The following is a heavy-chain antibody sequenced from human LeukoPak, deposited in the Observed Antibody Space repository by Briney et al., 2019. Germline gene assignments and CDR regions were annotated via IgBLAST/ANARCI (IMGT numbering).Heavy chain of an antibody. D-gene: IGHD6-19*01. CDR1: GFTFSDYY. V-gene: IGHV3-11*04. Sequence: GGSLRLSCAASGFTFSDYYMSWIRQAPGKGLEWVSYISSSGSTIYYADSVEGRFTISRDNAKNSLYLQMNSLRAEDTAVYYCARVASSGWAQDYWGQGTLVTVSS. CDR3: ARVASSGWAQDY. CDR2: ISSSGSTI. J-gene: IGHJ4*02.